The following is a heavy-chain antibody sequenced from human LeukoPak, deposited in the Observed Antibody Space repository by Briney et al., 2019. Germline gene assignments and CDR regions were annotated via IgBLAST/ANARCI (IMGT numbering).Heavy chain of an antibody. D-gene: IGHD1-1*01. CDR3: ARDRKAGTNYFDY. Sequence: SETLSLTCTVSGGSISSSSYYWGWIRQPPGKGLEWIGSIYYSGSTYYNPSLKSRVTISVDTSKNQFSLKLSSVTAADTAVYYCARDRKAGTNYFDYWGQGTLVTVSS. CDR1: GGSISSSSYY. J-gene: IGHJ4*02. CDR2: IYYSGST. V-gene: IGHV4-39*07.